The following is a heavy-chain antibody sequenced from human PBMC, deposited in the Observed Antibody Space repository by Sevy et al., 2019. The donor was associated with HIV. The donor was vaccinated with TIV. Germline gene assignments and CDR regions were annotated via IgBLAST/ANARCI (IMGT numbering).Heavy chain of an antibody. V-gene: IGHV4-34*01. CDR3: ARGHSSSYYYYYYMHV. CDR2: INHSGST. Sequence: SETLSLTCAVYGGSFSGYYWSWIRQPPGKGLEWIGEINHSGSTNYNPSLKSRVTISVDTSKNQFSLKLSSVTAADTAVYYCARGHSSSYYYYYYMHVWGKGTTVTVSS. CDR1: GGSFSGYY. J-gene: IGHJ6*03. D-gene: IGHD6-6*01.